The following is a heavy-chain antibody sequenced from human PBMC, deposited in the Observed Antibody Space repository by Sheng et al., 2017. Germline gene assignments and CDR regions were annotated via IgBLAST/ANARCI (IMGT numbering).Heavy chain of an antibody. CDR3: ARGGYYDILTGYYNHHDAFDI. D-gene: IGHD3-9*01. Sequence: QVQLVESGGGVVQPGRSLRLSCAASGFTFSSYGMHWVRQAPGKGLEWVAVIWYDGSNKYYADSVKGRFTISRDNSKNTLYLQMNSLRAEDTAVYYCARGGYYDILTGYYNHHDAFDIWGQGTMVTVSS. J-gene: IGHJ3*02. V-gene: IGHV3-33*01. CDR2: IWYDGSNK. CDR1: GFTFSSYG.